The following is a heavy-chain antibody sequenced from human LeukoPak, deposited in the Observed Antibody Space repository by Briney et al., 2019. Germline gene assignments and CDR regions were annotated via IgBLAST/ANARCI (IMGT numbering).Heavy chain of an antibody. CDR1: GGSISSYY. V-gene: IGHV4-59*01. J-gene: IGHJ3*02. CDR3: ARASNSIPSVPVHDAFDI. CDR2: IYYSGST. D-gene: IGHD5/OR15-5a*01. Sequence: PSETLSLTCTVSGGSISSYYWSWIRQPPGKGLEWIGYIYYSGSTNYNPSLKSRVTISVDTSKNQFSLKLSSVTAADTAVYYCARASNSIPSVPVHDAFDIWGQGTMVTVSS.